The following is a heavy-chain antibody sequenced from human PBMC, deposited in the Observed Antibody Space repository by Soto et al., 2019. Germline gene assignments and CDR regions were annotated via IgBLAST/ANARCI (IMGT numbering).Heavy chain of an antibody. Sequence: TLSLTCTVSGDSISSGGYYWTWIRQHPGKGLEWIGYIYYSGSTFYNPSFKSRVTISVDTSKNQFSLKLNSVTAADTAVYYCARDLWGYCGTACYPLDVWGQGTTVTVSS. CDR2: IYYSGST. D-gene: IGHD2-21*02. CDR3: ARDLWGYCGTACYPLDV. V-gene: IGHV4-31*03. J-gene: IGHJ6*02. CDR1: GDSISSGGYY.